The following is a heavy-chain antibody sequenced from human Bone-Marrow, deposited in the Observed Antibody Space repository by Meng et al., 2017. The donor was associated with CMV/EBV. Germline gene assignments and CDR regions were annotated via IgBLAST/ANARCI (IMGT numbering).Heavy chain of an antibody. D-gene: IGHD3-3*01. J-gene: IGHJ4*02. CDR1: GFTFSTYS. CDR3: ARDPSTIFGVKYPYYFDY. CDR2: ISSSSSDI. Sequence: GESLKISCAASGFTFSTYSMNWVRQAPGKGLEWVSFISSSSSDIYYADSVKGRFTISRDNAKNSLYLQMNSLRAEDTAVYYCARDPSTIFGVKYPYYFDYWGPGTLVTGYS. V-gene: IGHV3-21*01.